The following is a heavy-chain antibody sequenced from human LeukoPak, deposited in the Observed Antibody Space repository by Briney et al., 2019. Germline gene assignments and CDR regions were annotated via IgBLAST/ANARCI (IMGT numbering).Heavy chain of an antibody. CDR3: TTALSSYGKGY. J-gene: IGHJ4*02. Sequence: GSLRLSCAASGFTFSNAWMSWVRQAPGEGLEWVGRIKSRTDGGTTDYAAPVKGRFTISRDDSKNTLYLQMNSLKTEDTAVYYCTTALSSYGKGYWGQGTLVTVSS. CDR1: GFTFSNAW. CDR2: IKSRTDGGTT. D-gene: IGHD5-18*01. V-gene: IGHV3-15*01.